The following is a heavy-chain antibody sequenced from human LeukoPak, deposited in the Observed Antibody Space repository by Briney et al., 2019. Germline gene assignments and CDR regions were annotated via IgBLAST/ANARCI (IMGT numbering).Heavy chain of an antibody. CDR1: GFTFSNYA. CDR3: AKGPNSAATGYLNWFDP. D-gene: IGHD2-15*01. Sequence: PGGSLRLSCAASGFTFSNYAMSWVRQAPGKGLEWVSGISGSGGSTYYADSVRGRFTISRDNSKNTLFLQMNSLRADDTAVYYCAKGPNSAATGYLNWFDPWGRGTLVTVSS. J-gene: IGHJ5*02. CDR2: ISGSGGST. V-gene: IGHV3-23*01.